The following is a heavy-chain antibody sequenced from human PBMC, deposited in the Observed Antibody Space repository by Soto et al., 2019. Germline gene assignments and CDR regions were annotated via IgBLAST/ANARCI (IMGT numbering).Heavy chain of an antibody. Sequence: QLQLQESGSGLVKPSQTLSLTCAVSGGSISSGGYSWSWIRQPPGKGLEWIGYIYHSGSTYYNPSSTSRVTLSVDRSKTQFSLKLSSVTAADTAVYYCAGVAGLWGRGTLVTVSS. J-gene: IGHJ2*01. CDR3: AGVAGL. D-gene: IGHD2-15*01. CDR2: IYHSGST. V-gene: IGHV4-30-2*01. CDR1: GGSISSGGYS.